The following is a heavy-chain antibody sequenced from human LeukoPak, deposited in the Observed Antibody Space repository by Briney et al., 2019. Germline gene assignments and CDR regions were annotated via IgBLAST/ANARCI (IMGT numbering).Heavy chain of an antibody. CDR3: ARARYYGSGSLARDLDY. J-gene: IGHJ4*02. CDR2: ISSSSSYI. V-gene: IGHV3-21*01. Sequence: GGSLRLSCAASGFTFSSYSMNWVRQAPGKGLEWVSSISSSSSYIYYADSVKGRFTISRDNAKNSLYLQMNSLRAEDTAVYYCARARYYGSGSLARDLDYWGQGTLVTVSS. CDR1: GFTFSSYS. D-gene: IGHD3-10*01.